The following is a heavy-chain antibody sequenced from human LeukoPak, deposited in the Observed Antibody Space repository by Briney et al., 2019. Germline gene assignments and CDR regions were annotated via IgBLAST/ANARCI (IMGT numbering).Heavy chain of an antibody. J-gene: IGHJ4*02. Sequence: PGGSLRLSCAASGFAFSSYEMNWVRQAPGKGLEWVSSISSSSSYIYYADSVKGRFTISRDNAKNSLYLQMNSLRAEDTAVYYCARDLHVFDYWGQGTLVTVSS. CDR1: GFAFSSYE. CDR2: ISSSSSYI. V-gene: IGHV3-21*01. CDR3: ARDLHVFDY.